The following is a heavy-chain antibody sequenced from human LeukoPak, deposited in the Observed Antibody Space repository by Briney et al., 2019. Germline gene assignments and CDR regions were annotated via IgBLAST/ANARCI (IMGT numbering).Heavy chain of an antibody. CDR2: ISTSGRYT. Sequence: PGGSLRVSCAASGLTFSGYTMNWVRQAPGKGLQWVSSISTSGRYTYYADSLKGRFTISRDNGKNSLYLQMNSLSAEDTALYYCARRIDGYNTNYFDYWGQGTLVTVSS. CDR1: GLTFSGYT. D-gene: IGHD5-24*01. V-gene: IGHV3-21*04. J-gene: IGHJ4*02. CDR3: ARRIDGYNTNYFDY.